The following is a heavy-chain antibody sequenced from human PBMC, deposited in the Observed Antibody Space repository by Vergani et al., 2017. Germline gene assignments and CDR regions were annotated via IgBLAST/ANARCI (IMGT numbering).Heavy chain of an antibody. D-gene: IGHD3-22*01. J-gene: IGHJ4*02. CDR3: AIVTDYYDSSGYYLDY. CDR2: FDPEHGEV. CDR1: GYSLTELT. V-gene: IGHV1-24*01. Sequence: QVQLVQSGSEVRKPGASVKVSCQVSGYSLTELTIPWVRQAPGKGLEWMGGFDPEHGEVTFAHHIQGRVTMTEDRSTDTAYMELSRLRPEKTALYYGAIVTDYYDSSGYYLDYWGQGTLVTVSS.